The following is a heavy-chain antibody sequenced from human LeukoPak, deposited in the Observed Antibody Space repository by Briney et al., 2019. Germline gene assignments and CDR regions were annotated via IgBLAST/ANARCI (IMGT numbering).Heavy chain of an antibody. CDR3: ATLVRYNWFDP. CDR2: IYYSGST. D-gene: IGHD6-6*01. J-gene: IGHJ5*02. CDR1: GGSISSYY. Sequence: PSETLSLTCTASGGSISSYYWSWIRQPPGKGLEWIGYIYYSGSTNYNPSLKSRVTISVDTSKNQFSLKLSSVTAADTAVYYCATLVRYNWFDPWGQGTLVTVSS. V-gene: IGHV4-59*01.